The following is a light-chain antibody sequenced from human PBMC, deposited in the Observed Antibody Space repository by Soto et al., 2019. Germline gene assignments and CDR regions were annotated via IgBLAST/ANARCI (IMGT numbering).Light chain of an antibody. Sequence: QSVLTRPAAASGSPGQSVTISCTGTSGDIGGYDYVSWYQQHPGKAPKLMIYEVTKRPLGVPDRFSGSKSGNTASLTVSGLQAEDEADYYCSSYAGSNNPYVFGTGTKVTVL. J-gene: IGLJ1*01. CDR1: SGDIGGYDY. CDR2: EVT. V-gene: IGLV2-8*01. CDR3: SSYAGSNNPYV.